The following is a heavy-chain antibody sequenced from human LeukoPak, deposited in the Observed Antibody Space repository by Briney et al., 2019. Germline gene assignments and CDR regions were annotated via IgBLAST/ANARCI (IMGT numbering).Heavy chain of an antibody. CDR3: ARQAYGSHFDAFDI. D-gene: IGHD2-15*01. CDR1: GYMFTTDY. CDR2: IYPDDSET. J-gene: IGHJ3*02. Sequence: GESLKISCKASGYMFTTDYIGWVRQMPGKGLEWMVIIYPDDSETNYSPSFQGQVSMSVDKSITTAYLQWSSLKASDTAIYYCARQAYGSHFDAFDIWGQGTMVTVSS. V-gene: IGHV5-51*01.